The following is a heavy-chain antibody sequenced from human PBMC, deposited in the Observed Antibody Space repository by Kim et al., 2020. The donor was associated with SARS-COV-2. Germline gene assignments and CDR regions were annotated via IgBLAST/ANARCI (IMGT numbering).Heavy chain of an antibody. D-gene: IGHD6-13*01. V-gene: IGHV1-24*01. CDR1: GYTLSELS. CDR3: ATVVIAADGQPDY. CDR2: FDPEDDET. J-gene: IGHJ4*02. Sequence: ASVKVSCKVSGYTLSELSMHWVRQAPGKGLEWMGGFDPEDDETIYAQKFQGRVTMTEDTSTDTAYMELSSLRSDDTAVYYCATVVIAADGQPDYWGQGTLVTVSS.